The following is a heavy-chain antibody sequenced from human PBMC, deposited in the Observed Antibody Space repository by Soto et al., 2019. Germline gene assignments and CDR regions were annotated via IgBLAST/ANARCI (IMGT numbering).Heavy chain of an antibody. CDR2: IYHSGSS. V-gene: IGHV4-30-4*01. J-gene: IGHJ5*02. Sequence: PSETLSLTCNVSGGSISSLDYYWSCIRQPPGKGLEWIGYIYHSGSSHYNPSLQSRVTISIDTSKNQLSLKLSSVTAADSAVYYCARTSPRGSGTWFDPWGQGTLVTVSS. CDR3: ARTSPRGSGTWFDP. CDR1: GGSISSLDYY. D-gene: IGHD3-10*01.